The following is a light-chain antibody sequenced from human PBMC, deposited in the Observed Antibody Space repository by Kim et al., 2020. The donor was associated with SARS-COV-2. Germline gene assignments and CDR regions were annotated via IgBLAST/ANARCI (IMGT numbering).Light chain of an antibody. Sequence: DIVMTQSPDSLAVSLGERATINCKSSQSVFYSSNNKNYLAWYQQKPGQPPKLLIYWASTRESGVPDRFSGSGSGTDFTLTISSLQAEDVAVYYCQQYYSSPGFTFGPGTKGGYQT. V-gene: IGKV4-1*01. CDR3: QQYYSSPGFT. CDR2: WAS. CDR1: QSVFYSSNNKNY. J-gene: IGKJ3*01.